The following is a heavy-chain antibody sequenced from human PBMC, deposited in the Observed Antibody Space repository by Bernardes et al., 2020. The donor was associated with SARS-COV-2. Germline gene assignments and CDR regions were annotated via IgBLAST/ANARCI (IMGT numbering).Heavy chain of an antibody. CDR3: ARGGWDSSGITDYYYYYYGMDV. V-gene: IGHV1-18*01. D-gene: IGHD3-22*01. CDR2: ISAYNGNT. J-gene: IGHJ6*02. Sequence: ASVKVSCKASGYTFTSYGISWVRQAPGQGLEWMGWISAYNGNTNYAQKLQGRVTMTTDTSTSTAYMELRSLRSDDTAVYYCARGGWDSSGITDYYYYYYGMDVWGQGTTVTVSS. CDR1: GYTFTSYG.